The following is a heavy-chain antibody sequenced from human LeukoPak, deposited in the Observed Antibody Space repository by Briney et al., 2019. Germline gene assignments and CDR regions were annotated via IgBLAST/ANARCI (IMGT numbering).Heavy chain of an antibody. CDR1: GDSVSNNSAA. CDR2: TYYRSKWYN. D-gene: IGHD6-19*01. V-gene: IGHV6-1*01. J-gene: IGHJ4*02. CDR3: ARGARSSVDY. Sequence: SQTLSLTFAISGDSVSNNSAAWNWIRLSPSRGLEWLGGTYYRSKWYNDYAVSVKSRTTINPDTSKNQFSLQLNSVTPEDTAVYYCARGARSSVDYWGQGTLVTVSS.